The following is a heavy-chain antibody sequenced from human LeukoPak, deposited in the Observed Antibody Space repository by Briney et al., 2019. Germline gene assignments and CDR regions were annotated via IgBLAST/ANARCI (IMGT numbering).Heavy chain of an antibody. V-gene: IGHV4-39*01. Sequence: PSETLSLTCTVSGGSISSSSYYWAWIRQPPGKGLEWIGTIYYSGSTYYNPSLKSRVTISVDTSKNQFSLKLSSVTAADTAVFYCARQSLMSGYYSYYFDYWGQGNLVTVSS. CDR2: IYYSGST. CDR3: ARQSLMSGYYSYYFDY. D-gene: IGHD3-22*01. CDR1: GGSISSSSYY. J-gene: IGHJ4*02.